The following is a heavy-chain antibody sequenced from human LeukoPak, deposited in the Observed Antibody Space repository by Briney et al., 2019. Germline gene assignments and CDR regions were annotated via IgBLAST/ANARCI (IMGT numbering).Heavy chain of an antibody. D-gene: IGHD3-10*01. V-gene: IGHV1-8*03. Sequence: ASVKVSCKASGYTFTSYDINWVRQATGQGLEWMGWMNPNSGNTGYAQKFQGRVTITRNTSISTAYMELSSLRSEDTAVYYCARGYYYYYYMDVRGKGTTVTVSS. CDR2: MNPNSGNT. J-gene: IGHJ6*03. CDR1: GYTFTSYD. CDR3: ARGYYYYYYMDV.